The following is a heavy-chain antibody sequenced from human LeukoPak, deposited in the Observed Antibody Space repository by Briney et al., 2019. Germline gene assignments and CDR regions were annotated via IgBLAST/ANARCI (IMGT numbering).Heavy chain of an antibody. Sequence: ASVKVSCKASGYTFTGYYMHWVRQAPGQGLEWMGRINPNSGGTNYAQKFQGRVTMTRDTSIRTAYMELSRLRSDDTAVYYCARAHYDFWSGYYTAEDYWGQGTLVTVSS. CDR3: ARAHYDFWSGYYTAEDY. J-gene: IGHJ4*02. CDR2: INPNSGGT. D-gene: IGHD3-3*01. CDR1: GYTFTGYY. V-gene: IGHV1-2*06.